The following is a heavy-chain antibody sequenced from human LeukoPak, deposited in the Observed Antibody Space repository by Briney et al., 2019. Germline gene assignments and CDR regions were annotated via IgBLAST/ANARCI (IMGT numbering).Heavy chain of an antibody. V-gene: IGHV3-30*02. Sequence: GGSLRLSCAASGFTFSSYGMHWVRQAPGKGLEWVSFIRYDGSNEYYADFVQGRFPISRDNSKNTLYLQLNSLRAEDTAVYYCARDSPYDSSGYRADAFDIWGQGTMVTVSS. CDR2: IRYDGSNE. D-gene: IGHD3-22*01. J-gene: IGHJ3*02. CDR3: ARDSPYDSSGYRADAFDI. CDR1: GFTFSSYG.